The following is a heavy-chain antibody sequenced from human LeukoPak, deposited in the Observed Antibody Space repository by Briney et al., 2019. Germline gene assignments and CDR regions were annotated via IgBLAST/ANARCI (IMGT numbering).Heavy chain of an antibody. V-gene: IGHV5-51*01. J-gene: IGHJ4*02. CDR3: ARHYYDFWSGYSSLGY. CDR2: IYPGDSDT. Sequence: GESLKISCKGSGYSFTSYWLGWVRQMPGKGLEWMGIIYPGDSDTRYSPSFQGQVTISADKSTSTAYLQWSSLKASDTAMYYCARHYYDFWSGYSSLGYWGQGTLVTVSS. D-gene: IGHD3-3*01. CDR1: GYSFTSYW.